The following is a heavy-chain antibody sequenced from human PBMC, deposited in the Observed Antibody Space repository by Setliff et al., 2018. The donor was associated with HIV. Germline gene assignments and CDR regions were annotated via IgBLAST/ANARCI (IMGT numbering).Heavy chain of an antibody. CDR3: ARATIAAAGNYYYYYMDV. CDR2: INTKTGNP. CDR1: GYTFTSYT. V-gene: IGHV7-4-1*02. J-gene: IGHJ6*03. Sequence: GASVMVSCKASGYTFTSYTMNWVRQAPGQGLEWMGWINTKTGNPTYAQGFTGRFVFSLDTSVSTAYLQISSLKADDTAVYYCARATIAAAGNYYYYYMDVWGKGTTVTVSS. D-gene: IGHD6-13*01.